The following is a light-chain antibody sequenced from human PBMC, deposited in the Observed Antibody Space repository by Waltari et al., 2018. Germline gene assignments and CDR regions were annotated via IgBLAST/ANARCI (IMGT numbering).Light chain of an antibody. Sequence: QSALTQPRSVSGSPGQSVTISCTGSSRDVGGYNYVSWYQQHPAKAPKLIIYDGSERPSGVPDRFSGSKSGNTASLTISVLQAEDEADYYCCSYRSSDTFEGLFGGGTKLTVL. J-gene: IGLJ2*01. CDR1: SRDVGGYNY. CDR2: DGS. V-gene: IGLV2-11*01. CDR3: CSYRSSDTFEGL.